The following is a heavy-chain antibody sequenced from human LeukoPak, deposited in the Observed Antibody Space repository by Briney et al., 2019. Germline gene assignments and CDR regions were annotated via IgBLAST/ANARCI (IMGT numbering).Heavy chain of an antibody. D-gene: IGHD2/OR15-2a*01. J-gene: IGHJ4*02. CDR1: GFSFMNAW. CDR3: TTFYHEYSPY. V-gene: IGHV3-15*01. Sequence: PGGSLRLSCAASGFSFMNAWMIWVRQAPGKGLEWVGRIKSNADGGTPDYAAPARGRFTISRDDSKNTLYLQMNSLKTEDTAVYYCTTFYHEYSPYWGRGTLVTVSS. CDR2: IKSNADGGTP.